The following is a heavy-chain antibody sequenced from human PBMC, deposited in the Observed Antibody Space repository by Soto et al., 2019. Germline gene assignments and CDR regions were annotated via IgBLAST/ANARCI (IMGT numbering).Heavy chain of an antibody. V-gene: IGHV1-69*01. D-gene: IGHD3-10*01. CDR1: GGIFSTYA. CDR3: SRDRDAYGSGNYYNRIDF. Sequence: QVQLVQSGAEVKKPGSSVKVSCKASGGIFSTYAISWLRQAPGQGLEWMGGIIPLFATPNYAQRFQGRVTSTADESTSTAYMDLSRLRSEDTAVYYGSRDRDAYGSGNYYNRIDFWGQGTLVTVSS. J-gene: IGHJ4*02. CDR2: IIPLFATP.